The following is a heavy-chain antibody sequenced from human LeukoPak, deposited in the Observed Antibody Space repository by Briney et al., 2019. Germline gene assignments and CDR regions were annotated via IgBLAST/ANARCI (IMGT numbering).Heavy chain of an antibody. CDR2: IYPRDSTT. CDR1: GYDSGVSFTSHS. D-gene: IGHD3-10*01. Sequence: GESLKISCQGSGYDSGVSFTSHSIAWVRQMPGKGLEWMGIIYPRDSTTLYSPSFQGQVTISADTSISTAYLQWSSLKASDTAMYYCARRDGSGSYSNFDYWGQGTLVTVSS. J-gene: IGHJ4*02. CDR3: ARRDGSGSYSNFDY. V-gene: IGHV5-51*01.